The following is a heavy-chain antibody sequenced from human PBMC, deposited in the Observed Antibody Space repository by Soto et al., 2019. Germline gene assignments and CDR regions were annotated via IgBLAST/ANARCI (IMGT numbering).Heavy chain of an antibody. Sequence: SVKVSCKASGGTFSSHAISWVRQAPGQGLEWMGGIIPMFATPNYAEKFQGRLSITADESTTTVYMQLSSLRSQDTAVYYCARQFDYDSSGHYYAYWGQGTLVTVSS. V-gene: IGHV1-69*13. CDR3: ARQFDYDSSGHYYAY. CDR1: GGTFSSHA. CDR2: IIPMFATP. D-gene: IGHD3-22*01. J-gene: IGHJ4*02.